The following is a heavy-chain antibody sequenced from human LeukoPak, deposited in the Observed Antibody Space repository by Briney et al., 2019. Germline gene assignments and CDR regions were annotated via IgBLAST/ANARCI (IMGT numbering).Heavy chain of an antibody. D-gene: IGHD2-2*02. Sequence: SVTVSCKASGGTFSSYAISWVRQAPGQGLEWMGGIIPIFGTANYAQKFQGRVTITTDESTSTAYMELSSLRSEDTAVYYCAGARRGYCSSTSCYTGFDYWGQGTLVTVSS. J-gene: IGHJ4*02. CDR3: AGARRGYCSSTSCYTGFDY. CDR2: IIPIFGTA. V-gene: IGHV1-69*05. CDR1: GGTFSSYA.